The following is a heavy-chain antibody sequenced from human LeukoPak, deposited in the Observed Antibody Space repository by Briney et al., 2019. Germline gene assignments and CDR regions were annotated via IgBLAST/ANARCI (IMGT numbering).Heavy chain of an antibody. V-gene: IGHV1-46*01. CDR2: INPSGGST. CDR3: ARDPRSWGFDY. D-gene: IGHD7-27*01. Sequence: GASVKVSCKASGYTFTSYYMHWVRQAPGQGPEWMGIINPSGGSTSYAQKFQGRVTMTRSASINTAYMELSNLRSEDTAVYYCARDPRSWGFDYWGQGTLVTVSS. CDR1: GYTFTSYY. J-gene: IGHJ4*02.